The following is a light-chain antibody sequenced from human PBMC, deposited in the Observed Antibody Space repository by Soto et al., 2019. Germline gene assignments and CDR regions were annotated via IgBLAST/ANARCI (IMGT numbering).Light chain of an antibody. CDR3: QQYSSTPYT. CDR1: QSFSTNY. CDR2: AAS. V-gene: IGKV3-20*01. J-gene: IGKJ2*01. Sequence: EIVLTQSPGTLSLSPAEKATLSCRASQSFSTNYLAWYHQKPGQAPRLLIYAASSRATGIPDRFSGSGSGTDFTLTISRLEPEDFAVYYCQQYSSTPYTFGQGTKLEI.